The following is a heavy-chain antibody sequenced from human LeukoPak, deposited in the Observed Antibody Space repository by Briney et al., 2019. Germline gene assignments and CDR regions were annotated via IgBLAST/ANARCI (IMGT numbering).Heavy chain of an antibody. D-gene: IGHD5-18*01. CDR1: GFTFRGYT. Sequence: GGSLRLSCAASGFTFRGYTMGWVRQAPGKGLEWVSGISGSGDRTYYADSVKGRFTVSRDNSKNTLYLQMNNLGAEDTAVYYCANDLGWIQLNLGRGQGTLVTVSS. J-gene: IGHJ4*02. CDR2: ISGSGDRT. V-gene: IGHV3-23*01. CDR3: ANDLGWIQLNLG.